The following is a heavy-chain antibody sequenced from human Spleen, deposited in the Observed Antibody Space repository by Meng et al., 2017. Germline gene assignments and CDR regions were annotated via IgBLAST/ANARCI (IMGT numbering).Heavy chain of an antibody. CDR3: VRQGQGYGDYLDY. CDR1: GGSVSSYF. D-gene: IGHD4-17*01. J-gene: IGHJ4*02. CDR2: IDGRGSS. Sequence: SETLSPTCTATGGSVSSYFWNWIRQSAGKGLEWIGRIDGRGSSYSNPTFKSRVTMSVDTSKNQLSLKLRSVTAAAAAVYSCVRQGQGYGDYLDYWGQGTLVTVSS. V-gene: IGHV4-4*07.